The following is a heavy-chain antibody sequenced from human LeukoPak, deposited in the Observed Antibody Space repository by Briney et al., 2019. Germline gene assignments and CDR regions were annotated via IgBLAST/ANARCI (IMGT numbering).Heavy chain of an antibody. V-gene: IGHV3-23*01. CDR1: GFIFGSCA. CDR3: AKFSAFTSNWYKTPFDC. CDR2: ISPSGGSR. D-gene: IGHD6-13*01. J-gene: IGHJ4*02. Sequence: GGSLRLSCAASGFIFGSCAMSWVRQSPGKGLEWVSAISPSGGSRYYADSVKSRFTISRDNSKNTLYLQMNSLRAEETAIYYCAKFSAFTSNWYKTPFDCWGQGTLDTVSS.